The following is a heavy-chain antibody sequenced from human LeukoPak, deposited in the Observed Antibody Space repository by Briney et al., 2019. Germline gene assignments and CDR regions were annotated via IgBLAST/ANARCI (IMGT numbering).Heavy chain of an antibody. D-gene: IGHD2-15*01. CDR1: GGSISSSSYY. V-gene: IGHV4-39*01. CDR2: IYYSGST. J-gene: IGHJ5*02. Sequence: PSETLSLTCTVSGGSISSSSYYWGWIRQPPGKGLVWIGSIYYSGSTYYNPSLKSRVSISVDTSKNQFSQKLSSVTAADTAVYYCARQTCSGGSCYSVGWFDPWGQGTLVTVSS. CDR3: ARQTCSGGSCYSVGWFDP.